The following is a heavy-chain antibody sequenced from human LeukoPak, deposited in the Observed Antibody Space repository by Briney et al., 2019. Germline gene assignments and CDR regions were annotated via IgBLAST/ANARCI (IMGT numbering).Heavy chain of an antibody. J-gene: IGHJ6*03. V-gene: IGHV3-48*01. D-gene: IGHD5-18*01. CDR2: ISSSGRTI. CDR3: TRGSGYSYGYRPPFYYYMDV. Sequence: GGSLRLSCAASGFTFTDYWMTWVRQAPGKGLEWVSYISSSGRTIYYADSVKGRFTISRDNAKNSLYLQMNSLRAEDTAVYYCTRGSGYSYGYRPPFYYYMDVWGKGTTVTVSS. CDR1: GFTFTDYW.